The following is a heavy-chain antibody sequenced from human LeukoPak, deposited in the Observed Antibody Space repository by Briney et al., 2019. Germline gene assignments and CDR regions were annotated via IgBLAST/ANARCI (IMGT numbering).Heavy chain of an antibody. CDR1: GGSISSGNYY. D-gene: IGHD3-22*01. CDR3: AWGDSSGYPFDP. CDR2: IYTSGGTSGST. Sequence: PSQTLSLTCTVSGGSISSGNYYWSWIRRPAGKGLEYIGRIYTSGGTSGSTYYNPSLKSRVTISVDTSKNQFSLKLSSLTAADTAVYFCAWGDSSGYPFDPWGQGTLVTVSS. J-gene: IGHJ5*02. V-gene: IGHV4-61*02.